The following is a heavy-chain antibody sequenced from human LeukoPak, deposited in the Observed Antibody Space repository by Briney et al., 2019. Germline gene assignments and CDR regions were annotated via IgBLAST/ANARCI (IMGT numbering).Heavy chain of an antibody. D-gene: IGHD3-22*01. V-gene: IGHV3-23*01. CDR2: ISGSGGST. CDR1: GFTFSSYA. CDR3: AKAGQSGDFWSGYYQYYYDSSGYYHRGVYFDY. Sequence: QPGGSLRLSCAASGFTFSSYAMSWVRQAPGKGLEWVSAISGSGGSTYYADSVKGRFTISRDNSKNTLYLQMNSLRAEDTAVYYCAKAGQSGDFWSGYYQYYYDSSGYYHRGVYFDYWGQGTLVTVSS. J-gene: IGHJ4*02.